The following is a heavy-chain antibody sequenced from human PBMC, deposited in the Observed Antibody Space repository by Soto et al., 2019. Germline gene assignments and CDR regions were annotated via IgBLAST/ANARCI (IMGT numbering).Heavy chain of an antibody. D-gene: IGHD1-1*01. Sequence: NPSETLSLTCTVSGGSISHSPYYWGWIRQPPGKGLEWIGSVYYSGSTYYNPSLKSRVTISVDTSKNQFSLKLTSVTAADTAVYYCARRYGYSFDYWGQGTLVTVS. V-gene: IGHV4-39*01. CDR3: ARRYGYSFDY. J-gene: IGHJ4*02. CDR2: VYYSGST. CDR1: GGSISHSPYY.